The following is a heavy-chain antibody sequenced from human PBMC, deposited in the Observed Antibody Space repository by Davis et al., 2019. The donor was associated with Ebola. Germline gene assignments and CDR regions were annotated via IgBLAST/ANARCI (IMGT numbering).Heavy chain of an antibody. V-gene: IGHV3-9*01. D-gene: IGHD5-18*01. J-gene: IGHJ5*02. CDR1: GFTFDDYA. Sequence: GGSLRLFCAASGFTFDDYAMHWVRQAPGKGLEWVSGISWNSGSIGYADSVKGRFTISRDNAKNSLYLQMNSLRAEDTALYYCAKARGYSYGPDYNWFDPWGQGTLVTVSS. CDR3: AKARGYSYGPDYNWFDP. CDR2: ISWNSGSI.